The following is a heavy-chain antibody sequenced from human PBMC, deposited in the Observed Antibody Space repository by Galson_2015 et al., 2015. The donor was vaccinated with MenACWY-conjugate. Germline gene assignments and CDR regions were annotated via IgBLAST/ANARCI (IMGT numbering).Heavy chain of an antibody. CDR2: IKADGSFS. J-gene: IGHJ4*02. V-gene: IGHV3-74*01. D-gene: IGHD1-1*01. Sequence: LRLSCAASGFTFNNYWMHWVRQPPGKGLEWISYIKADGSFSNYADSVKGRFTISTDNAKNMVYLQMDGLGDEDTAVCFCARDNNWSFDSWGQGTLVTVSS. CDR1: GFTFNNYW. CDR3: ARDNNWSFDS.